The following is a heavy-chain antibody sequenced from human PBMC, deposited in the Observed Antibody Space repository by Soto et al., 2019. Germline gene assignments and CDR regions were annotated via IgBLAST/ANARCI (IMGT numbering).Heavy chain of an antibody. V-gene: IGHV3-33*08. D-gene: IGHD3-22*01. CDR2: IWYDGTNK. Sequence: GGSLRLSCAASGFTFSSYGMHWVRQAPGKGLDWFAVIWYDGTNKYYTDSVKGRFTISRDSSKNTLYLQMNSLRGEDTAVYYCARHSSINYYDNRGYYGSFDYGGQGTLVHVSS. CDR3: ARHSSINYYDNRGYYGSFDY. CDR1: GFTFSSYG. J-gene: IGHJ4*02.